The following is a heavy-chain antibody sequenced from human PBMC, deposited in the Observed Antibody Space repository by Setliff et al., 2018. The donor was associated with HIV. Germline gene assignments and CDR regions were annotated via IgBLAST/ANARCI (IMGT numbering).Heavy chain of an antibody. Sequence: GESLKISCKDSGYTFSNYCIGWVRQMPGKGLECVGFIYPGDSDSRYSPSFRGQVTISADKSTTTAYLDWASLKASDTAMYYCVRYIGAAAGYIDHWGQGTLVTVSS. D-gene: IGHD6-25*01. J-gene: IGHJ4*02. V-gene: IGHV5-51*01. CDR1: GYTFSNYC. CDR2: IYPGDSDS. CDR3: VRYIGAAAGYIDH.